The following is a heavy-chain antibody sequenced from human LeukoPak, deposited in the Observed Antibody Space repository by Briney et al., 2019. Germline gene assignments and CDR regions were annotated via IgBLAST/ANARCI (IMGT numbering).Heavy chain of an antibody. Sequence: GASVKVSCMASGGTFNSYAISWVRQAPGQGLEWMGGIIPMSDTANYPQKFRGRLTITADIPTSTVYMELSSLRSEDTAVYYCAREDDTGRYMGDDAFDIWGQGTMVTVSS. D-gene: IGHD1-26*01. CDR1: GGTFNSYA. CDR3: AREDDTGRYMGDDAFDI. J-gene: IGHJ3*02. CDR2: IIPMSDTA. V-gene: IGHV1-69*06.